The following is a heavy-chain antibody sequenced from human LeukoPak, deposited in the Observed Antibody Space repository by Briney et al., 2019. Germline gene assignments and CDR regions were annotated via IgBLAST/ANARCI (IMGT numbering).Heavy chain of an antibody. D-gene: IGHD5-18*01. V-gene: IGHV4-30-2*01. Sequence: PSETLSLTCTVSGGSISSGGYYWSWIRQPPGKGLEWIGYIYHSGSTYYNPSLKSRVTISVDRSKNQFSLKLSSVTAADTAVYYCARYSYGGSYFDYWGQGTLVTVSS. CDR3: ARYSYGGSYFDY. CDR2: IYHSGST. CDR1: GGSISSGGYY. J-gene: IGHJ4*02.